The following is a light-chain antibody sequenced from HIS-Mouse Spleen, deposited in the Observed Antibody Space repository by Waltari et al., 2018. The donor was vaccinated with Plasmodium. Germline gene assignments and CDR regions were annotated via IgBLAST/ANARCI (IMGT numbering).Light chain of an antibody. CDR3: QQYNNWSVT. CDR2: GAS. V-gene: IGKV3-15*01. J-gene: IGKJ3*01. Sequence: EIVMTQSPATLSVSPGERATLPCRASQSVSSNLAWYQPKPGQAPRLLIDGASTRATGIPARFSGSGSGTEFTLTISSLQSEDFAVYYCQQYNNWSVTFGPGTKVDIK. CDR1: QSVSSN.